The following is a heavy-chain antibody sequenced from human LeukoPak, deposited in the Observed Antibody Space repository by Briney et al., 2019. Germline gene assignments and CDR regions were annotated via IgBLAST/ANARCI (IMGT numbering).Heavy chain of an antibody. V-gene: IGHV4-59*12. J-gene: IGHJ4*02. CDR3: VRDRRSYDSSGSQSFDY. Sequence: PSETLSLTCTVSDDSISTAYWSWVRQSPGKGLEWIAYMHYSGNTKYNSSLKSRATISLDMSKNQFSLKLSSVTAAHTAVYYCVRDRRSYDSSGSQSFDYWGPAMLVTGSS. CDR2: MHYSGNT. CDR1: DDSISTAY. D-gene: IGHD3-22*01.